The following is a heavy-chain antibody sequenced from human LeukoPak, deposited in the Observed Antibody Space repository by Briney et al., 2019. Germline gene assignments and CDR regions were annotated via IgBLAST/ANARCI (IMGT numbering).Heavy chain of an antibody. D-gene: IGHD2-15*01. CDR1: GFTFSSYA. Sequence: GGSLRLSCAASGFTFSSYAMSWVRQAPGKGLEWVSAISGSGGSTYYADSVKGRFTISRDNSKNTLYLQMNSLRAEDTAVYYCAKDPPRGLVVVVAAPNYGMDVWGQGTTVTVSS. V-gene: IGHV3-23*01. J-gene: IGHJ6*02. CDR3: AKDPPRGLVVVVAAPNYGMDV. CDR2: ISGSGGST.